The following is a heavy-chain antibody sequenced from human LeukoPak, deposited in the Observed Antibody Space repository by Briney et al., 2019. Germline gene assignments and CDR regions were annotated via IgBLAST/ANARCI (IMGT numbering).Heavy chain of an antibody. Sequence: PGGSLRLSCAASGFTFDDYAMHWVRQAPGKGLEWVSGISWNSGSIGYADSVKGRFTISRDNAKNSLYLQMNSLRPEDMALYYCAKSKHGYIYGLVDYWGQGTLVTVSS. D-gene: IGHD5-18*01. J-gene: IGHJ4*02. CDR1: GFTFDDYA. V-gene: IGHV3-9*03. CDR2: ISWNSGSI. CDR3: AKSKHGYIYGLVDY.